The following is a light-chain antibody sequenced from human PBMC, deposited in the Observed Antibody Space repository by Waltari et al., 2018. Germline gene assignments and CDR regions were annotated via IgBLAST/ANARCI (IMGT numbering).Light chain of an antibody. CDR2: KDS. CDR1: ALAKQY. J-gene: IGLJ1*01. V-gene: IGLV3-25*03. Sequence: SNELTQPPSVSVSPGQTARIPCSGDALAKQYSYWYQQKAGQAPVLVMYKDSERPPGIPERFSGSSSGTTVTLTITGVQAEDEADYYCKSSGKSGSSPYVFGSGTRVTVL. CDR3: KSSGKSGSSPYV.